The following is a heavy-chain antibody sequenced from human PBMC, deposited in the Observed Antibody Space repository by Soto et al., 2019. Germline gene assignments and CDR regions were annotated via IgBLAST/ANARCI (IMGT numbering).Heavy chain of an antibody. CDR2: IIPIFGTA. D-gene: IGHD5-18*01. V-gene: IGHV1-69*13. CDR3: ASKGYSTDTGACDI. CDR1: GGTFSSYA. J-gene: IGHJ3*02. Sequence: SVKVSCKASGGTFSSYAISWVRQAPGQGLEWMGGIIPIFGTANYAQKFQGRVTITADESTSTAYMELSSLRSEDTAVYYCASKGYSTDTGACDIWGQGTMVTVSS.